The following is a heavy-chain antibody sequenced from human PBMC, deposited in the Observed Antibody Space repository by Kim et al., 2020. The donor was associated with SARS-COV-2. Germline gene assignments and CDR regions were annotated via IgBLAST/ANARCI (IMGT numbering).Heavy chain of an antibody. CDR1: GLTLRSYA. J-gene: IGHJ4*01. D-gene: IGHD6-19*01. CDR3: VPCVTLADRSGWCTFFDH. CDR2: ITRGGDT. V-gene: IGHV3-23*01. Sequence: GGSLRLSCAASGLTLRSYAMNWVRQGPGKGLEWVSSITRGGDTYYAASVKGRFTISRDNFKDTLSLQMNSLRAADTGNYYCVPCVTLADRSGWCTFFDH.